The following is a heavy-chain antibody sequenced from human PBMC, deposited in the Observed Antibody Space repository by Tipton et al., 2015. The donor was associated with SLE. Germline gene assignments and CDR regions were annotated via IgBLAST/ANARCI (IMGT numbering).Heavy chain of an antibody. CDR1: GGSLSGYY. J-gene: IGHJ6*02. D-gene: IGHD3-9*01. CDR3: ARDSIYYDILTGYYDNDYYYGMDV. V-gene: IGHV4-4*07. Sequence: TLSLTCTVYGGSLSGYYWSWIRQPAGKGLEWIGRIDTSGSTNYNPSLKSRVTMSVDTSKNQFSLKLSSVTAAGTAVYYCARDSIYYDILTGYYDNDYYYGMDVWGQGTTVTVSS. CDR2: IDTSGST.